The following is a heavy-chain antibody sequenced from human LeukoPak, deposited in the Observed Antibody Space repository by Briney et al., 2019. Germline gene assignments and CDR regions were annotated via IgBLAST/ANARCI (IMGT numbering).Heavy chain of an antibody. D-gene: IGHD6-19*01. V-gene: IGHV4-61*02. CDR3: ARSDSSGLQDY. CDR2: IYTSGST. Sequence: SETLSLTCTVSGGSISSGSYYWSWIRQPAGKGLEWIGRIYTSGSTNYNPSLKSRVTISVDTSKNQFSLKLSSVTAADTAVYYCARSDSSGLQDYWGQGTLVTVSS. J-gene: IGHJ4*02. CDR1: GGSISSGSYY.